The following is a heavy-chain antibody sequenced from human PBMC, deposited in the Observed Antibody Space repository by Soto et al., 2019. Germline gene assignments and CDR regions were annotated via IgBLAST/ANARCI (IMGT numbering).Heavy chain of an antibody. V-gene: IGHV3-23*01. D-gene: IGHD6-13*01. CDR3: AKDRERDAWYEDY. Sequence: EGSLRLSCVASGFSFSSYAMSWVRQAPGKGLEWVSVISGSDGSTYYADSVKGRFTISRDNSKNTLYLQMNSLRAEDTAVYYCAKDRERDAWYEDYWGQGTLVTVSS. CDR1: GFSFSSYA. CDR2: ISGSDGST. J-gene: IGHJ4*02.